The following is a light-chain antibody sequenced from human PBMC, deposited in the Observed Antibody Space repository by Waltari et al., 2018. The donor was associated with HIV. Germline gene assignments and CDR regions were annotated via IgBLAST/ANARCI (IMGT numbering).Light chain of an antibody. V-gene: IGLV2-14*01. J-gene: IGLJ3*02. CDR1: SSDVRGYNY. Sequence: QSALTQPASVSGSPGQSITISCTGTSSDVRGYNYVSWYQQHPGKAPKLMIYEVSNRPSGVSNRFSGSKSGNTASLTISGLQAEEEADYYCSSYTSSSTKVFGGGTKLTVL. CDR2: EVS. CDR3: SSYTSSSTKV.